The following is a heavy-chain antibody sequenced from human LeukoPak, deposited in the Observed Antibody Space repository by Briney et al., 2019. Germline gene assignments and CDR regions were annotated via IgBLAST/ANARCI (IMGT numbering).Heavy chain of an antibody. V-gene: IGHV3-7*01. CDR1: GFTFSSYW. CDR3: ARERGSGSYHPFDP. CDR2: IKQDGTEK. J-gene: IGHJ5*02. Sequence: GGSVRLSCAASGFTFSSYWMSWVRQAPGKGLEWVANIKQDGTEKYYVDSVKGRFTISRDNAKNSLYLQMNSLRAEDTAVYYCARERGSGSYHPFDPWGQGTLATVSS. D-gene: IGHD3-10*01.